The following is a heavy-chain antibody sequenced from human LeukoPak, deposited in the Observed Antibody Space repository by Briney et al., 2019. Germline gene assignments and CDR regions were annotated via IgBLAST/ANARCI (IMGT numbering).Heavy chain of an antibody. CDR3: ARETGLYSGSYFDY. J-gene: IGHJ4*02. CDR1: GCTFSSYE. CDR2: ISSSGSTI. Sequence: GGSLRLSCAASGCTFSSYEMNWVRQAPGKGLEWDSYISSSGSTIYYADSVKGRFTISRDNAKNSLYLRMNSLRAEDTAVYYCARETGLYSGSYFDYWGQGTLVTVSS. D-gene: IGHD1-26*01. V-gene: IGHV3-48*03.